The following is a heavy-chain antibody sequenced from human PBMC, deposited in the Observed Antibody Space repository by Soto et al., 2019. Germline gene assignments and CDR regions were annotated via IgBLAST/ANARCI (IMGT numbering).Heavy chain of an antibody. Sequence: GGSLRLSCGASGFSFSSYWMSWVRQAPGKGLEWVANMNQGGSEINYVDSVRGRFTISRDNAKNLLYLQMNSLRVEDTAVYHCARDRGYSTFDTWGQGTMVTVS. CDR2: MNQGGSEI. CDR3: ARDRGYSTFDT. CDR1: GFSFSSYW. J-gene: IGHJ3*02. V-gene: IGHV3-7*01. D-gene: IGHD2-2*01.